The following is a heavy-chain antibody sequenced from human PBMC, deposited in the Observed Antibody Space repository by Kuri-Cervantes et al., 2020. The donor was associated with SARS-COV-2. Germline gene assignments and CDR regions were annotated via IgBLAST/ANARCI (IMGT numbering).Heavy chain of an antibody. D-gene: IGHD1-26*01. CDR2: FYSSGIT. J-gene: IGHJ4*02. V-gene: IGHV4-59*01. CDR1: GGSINNYY. Sequence: SETLSLTCSVSGGSINNYYWSWIRQLPGKGLEWIGYFYSSGITNYDPSLKTRVTISADTSKNQLSLKLTSVTAADSAVYYCARDNILVSGSGFDSWGPGALVTVSS. CDR3: ARDNILVSGSGFDS.